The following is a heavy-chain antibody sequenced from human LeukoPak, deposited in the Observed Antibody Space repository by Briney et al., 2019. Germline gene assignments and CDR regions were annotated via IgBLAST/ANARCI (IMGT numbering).Heavy chain of an antibody. V-gene: IGHV1-18*01. CDR1: GYTFTSYG. D-gene: IGHD1-26*01. CDR2: ISAYNGNT. J-gene: IGHJ6*03. CDR3: ARNVGGDGSYLMNYYYYYMDV. Sequence: ASVKVSCKASGYTFTSYGISWVRQAPGQGLEWMGWISAYNGNTNYAQKLQGRVTMTTDTSTSTAYMELRSLRSDDTAVYYCARNVGGDGSYLMNYYYYYMDVWGKGTTVTVSS.